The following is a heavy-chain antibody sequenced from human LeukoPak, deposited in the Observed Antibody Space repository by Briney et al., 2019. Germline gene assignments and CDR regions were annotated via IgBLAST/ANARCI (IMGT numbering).Heavy chain of an antibody. CDR1: GFTFSNYI. J-gene: IGHJ4*02. Sequence: GESLRLSCAASGFTFSNYIMNWVRQAPGKGLERVSSISSSSRYIYDGESVKGRFTISRDNAKNSLYLQMNSLRVEDTAVYYCARELAEGFDYWGQGTLVTVSS. CDR2: ISSSSRYI. D-gene: IGHD1-1*01. V-gene: IGHV3-21*01. CDR3: ARELAEGFDY.